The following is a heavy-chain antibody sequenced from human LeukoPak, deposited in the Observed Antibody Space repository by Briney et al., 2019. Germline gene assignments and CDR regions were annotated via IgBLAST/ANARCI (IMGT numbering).Heavy chain of an antibody. Sequence: ASVTVSCKASGYTFTSYGISWVRQAPGQGLEWMGWISAYNGNTNYAQKPQGRVTMTTDTSTSTAYMELRSLRSDDTAVYYCARGGALLWFGEFNYYYGMDVWGQGTTVTVSS. V-gene: IGHV1-18*01. D-gene: IGHD3-10*01. CDR3: ARGGALLWFGEFNYYYGMDV. CDR2: ISAYNGNT. CDR1: GYTFTSYG. J-gene: IGHJ6*02.